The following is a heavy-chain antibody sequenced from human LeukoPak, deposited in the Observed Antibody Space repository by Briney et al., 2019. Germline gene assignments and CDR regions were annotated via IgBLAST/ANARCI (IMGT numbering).Heavy chain of an antibody. CDR3: AREGHYDILTGYYTKLNAFDI. V-gene: IGHV1-18*01. CDR2: ISGDKGPT. D-gene: IGHD3-9*01. Sequence: ASVKVSCKASGYPFANFAISWVRQARGQGLEWVGWISGDKGPTYYAQKLQDRVTLTTDTSTSTAYMELTNLRSDDTAVYYCAREGHYDILTGYYTKLNAFDIWGQGTMVTVSS. J-gene: IGHJ3*02. CDR1: GYPFANFA.